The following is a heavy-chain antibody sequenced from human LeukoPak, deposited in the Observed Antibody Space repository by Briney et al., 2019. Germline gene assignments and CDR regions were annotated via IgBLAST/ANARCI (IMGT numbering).Heavy chain of an antibody. Sequence: GGSLGLSCTGSGFTFGDYAMNWVRQAPGKGLEWVSAISGSGGSTYYADSVKGRFTISRDNSKNTLYLQMNSLRAEDTAVYYCAKEQELWFGEEGVYWGQGTLVTVSS. D-gene: IGHD3-10*01. V-gene: IGHV3-23*01. CDR3: AKEQELWFGEEGVY. CDR2: ISGSGGST. J-gene: IGHJ4*02. CDR1: GFTFGDYA.